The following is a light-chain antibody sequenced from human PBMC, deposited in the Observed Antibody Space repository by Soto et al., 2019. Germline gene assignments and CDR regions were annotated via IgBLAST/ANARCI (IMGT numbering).Light chain of an antibody. CDR3: QSYDISLSGSV. Sequence: QSVLTQPPSVSGAPGQRVTISCTGSSPNIGAGYDVHWYQQLPGSAPKLLIYGNSNRPSGVPDRFSGSKSGTSASLAITGLQAEDEADYYCQSYDISLSGSVFGGGTKLTVL. CDR2: GNS. J-gene: IGLJ2*01. V-gene: IGLV1-40*01. CDR1: SPNIGAGYD.